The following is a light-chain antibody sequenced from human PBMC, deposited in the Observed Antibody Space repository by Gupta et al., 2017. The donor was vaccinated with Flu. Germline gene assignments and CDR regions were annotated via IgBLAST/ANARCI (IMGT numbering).Light chain of an antibody. CDR1: QSVSSN. V-gene: IGKV3-15*01. J-gene: IGKJ4*01. CDR3: QQYNNWPLT. Sequence: GERATLSCRASQSVSSNLAWYQQKPGQAPRLLIYGASTRATGIPARFSGSGSGTEFTLTISSLQPEDFAVYYCQQYNNWPLTFGGGTKVEIK. CDR2: GAS.